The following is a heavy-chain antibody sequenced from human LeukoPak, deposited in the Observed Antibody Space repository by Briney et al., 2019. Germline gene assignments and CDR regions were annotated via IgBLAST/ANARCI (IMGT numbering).Heavy chain of an antibody. CDR2: VNPNSGDT. CDR3: ARPSSGRQFDY. Sequence: ASVKGSCKASGYTFTGYYMHWVRQAPGQGLEWMGWVNPNSGDTNYAQKFQGRVTMTSDTSITTAYMELSSLTSDDTAVYYCARPSSGRQFDYWGQGTLVTVSS. J-gene: IGHJ4*02. D-gene: IGHD6-19*01. V-gene: IGHV1-2*02. CDR1: GYTFTGYY.